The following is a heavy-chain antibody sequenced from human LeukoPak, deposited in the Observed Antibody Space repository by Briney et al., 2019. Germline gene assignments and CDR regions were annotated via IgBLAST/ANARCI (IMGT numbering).Heavy chain of an antibody. CDR2: IYPGDSDT. D-gene: IGHD6-25*01. Sequence: GESLKISCKGSGYRFPSYWIGWVRQMPGKGLEWMGIIYPGDSDTRYSPSFQGQVTISADKSISTAYLQWSSLKASDTAMYYCARLFSDYLSSFAYWGQGTLVTVSS. J-gene: IGHJ4*02. V-gene: IGHV5-51*01. CDR3: ARLFSDYLSSFAY. CDR1: GYRFPSYW.